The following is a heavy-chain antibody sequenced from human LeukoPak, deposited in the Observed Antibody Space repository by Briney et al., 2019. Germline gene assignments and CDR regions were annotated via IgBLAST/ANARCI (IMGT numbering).Heavy chain of an antibody. J-gene: IGHJ6*03. CDR2: INPNSGGT. CDR3: ARGMIYDFWSGYSDYYYYMDV. D-gene: IGHD3-3*01. CDR1: GYTFTGYY. V-gene: IGHV1-2*02. Sequence: ASVKVSCKASGYTFTGYYMHWVRQAPGQGLEWMGWINPNSGGTNYAQKFQGRVTMTRDTSISTAYMELSRLRSDDTAVYYCARGMIYDFWSGYSDYYYYMDVWGKGTTVTVSS.